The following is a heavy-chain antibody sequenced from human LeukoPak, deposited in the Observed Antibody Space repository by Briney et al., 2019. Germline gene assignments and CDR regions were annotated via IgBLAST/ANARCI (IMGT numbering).Heavy chain of an antibody. CDR1: GYTFTSYY. Sequence: GASVKVPCKASGYTFTSYYMHWVRQAPGQGLEWMGIINPSGGSTSYAQKFQGRVTMTRDTSTSTVYMELSSLRSEDTAVYYCASAIVVVTAIRRGGWFDPWGQGTLVTVSS. J-gene: IGHJ5*02. D-gene: IGHD2-21*02. CDR3: ASAIVVVTAIRRGGWFDP. V-gene: IGHV1-46*01. CDR2: INPSGGST.